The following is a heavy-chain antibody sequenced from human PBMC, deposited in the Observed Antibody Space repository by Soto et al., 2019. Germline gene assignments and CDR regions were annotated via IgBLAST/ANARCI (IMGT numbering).Heavy chain of an antibody. V-gene: IGHV4-39*01. CDR3: AETAAPGSGWFGP. Sequence: SETLSLTCTVSGDSISSSSYYWGWIRQPPGKGLEWIATIRSSGSTSYNPSLKSRVTISVDTSKKQFSLKLNSVTATDTAVYYCAETAAPGSGWFGPWGQGTLVTVSS. CDR2: IRSSGST. CDR1: GDSISSSSYY. D-gene: IGHD6-13*01. J-gene: IGHJ5*02.